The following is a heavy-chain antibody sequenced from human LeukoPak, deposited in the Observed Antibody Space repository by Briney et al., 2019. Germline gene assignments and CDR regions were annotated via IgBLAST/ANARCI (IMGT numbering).Heavy chain of an antibody. CDR3: AKDRRWLGGSRYYYYYMDV. Sequence: PGGSLRLSCAASGFTFSSYWMTWVRQAPGKGLEWVANIKQDGSEKYYVDSVRGRFTISRDNAKNSLYLQMDSLRAEDTAVYYCAKDRRWLGGSRYYYYYMDVWGKGTTVTISS. D-gene: IGHD6-19*01. CDR2: IKQDGSEK. CDR1: GFTFSSYW. J-gene: IGHJ6*03. V-gene: IGHV3-7*01.